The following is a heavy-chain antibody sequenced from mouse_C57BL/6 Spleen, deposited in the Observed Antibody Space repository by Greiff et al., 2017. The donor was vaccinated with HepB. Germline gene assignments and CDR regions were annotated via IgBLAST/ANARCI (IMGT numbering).Heavy chain of an antibody. CDR3: ARSKGYSSYAMDY. V-gene: IGHV1-66*01. J-gene: IGHJ4*01. CDR2: IYPGSGNT. Sequence: QVHVKQSGPELVKPGASVKISCKASGYSFTSYYIHWVKQRPGQGLEWIGWIYPGSGNTKYNEKFKGKATLTADTSSSTAYMQLSSLTSEDSAVYYCARSKGYSSYAMDYWGQGTSVTVSS. CDR1: GYSFTSYY. D-gene: IGHD2-5*01.